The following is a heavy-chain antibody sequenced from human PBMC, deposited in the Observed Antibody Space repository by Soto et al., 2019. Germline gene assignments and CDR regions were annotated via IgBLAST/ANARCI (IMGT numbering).Heavy chain of an antibody. CDR1: GYSFIDYY. J-gene: IGHJ4*02. CDR3: ARPPGYISDWYYFDL. CDR2: ISPKSGGT. V-gene: IGHV1-2*02. D-gene: IGHD3-9*01. Sequence: ASVEVSCKASGYSFIDYYMHWVRQAPGQGFEWMGRISPKSGGTNYAQKFEGRVTMTWDTSLNTAYMELSSLISEDTAVYYCARPPGYISDWYYFDLWGQGTLVTVSS.